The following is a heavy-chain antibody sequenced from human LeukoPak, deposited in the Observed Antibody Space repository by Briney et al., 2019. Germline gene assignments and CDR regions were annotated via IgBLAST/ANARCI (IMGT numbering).Heavy chain of an antibody. Sequence: ASVKVSCKASGYTFTSYDINWVRQATGQGLEWMGWMNPNSGNTGYAQKFQGRVTMTRNTSISTAYMELSSLRSEDTAVYYCARVTYDYVWGSYRYYYYYMDVWGKGTTVTISS. D-gene: IGHD3-16*02. CDR2: MNPNSGNT. CDR3: ARVTYDYVWGSYRYYYYYMDV. CDR1: GYTFTSYD. V-gene: IGHV1-8*01. J-gene: IGHJ6*03.